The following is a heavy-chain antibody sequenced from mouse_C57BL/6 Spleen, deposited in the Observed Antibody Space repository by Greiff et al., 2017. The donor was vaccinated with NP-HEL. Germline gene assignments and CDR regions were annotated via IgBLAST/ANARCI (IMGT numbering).Heavy chain of an antibody. V-gene: IGHV1-15*01. CDR2: IDPETGGT. CDR1: GYTFTDYE. CDR3: TRNAPFYYGSSYWYFDV. Sequence: QVQLKESGAELVRPGASVTLSCKASGYTFTDYEMHWVKQTPVHGLEWIGAIDPETGGTAYNQKFKGKAILTADKSSSTAYMELRSLTSEDSAVYYCTRNAPFYYGSSYWYFDVWGTGTTVTVSS. J-gene: IGHJ1*03. D-gene: IGHD1-1*01.